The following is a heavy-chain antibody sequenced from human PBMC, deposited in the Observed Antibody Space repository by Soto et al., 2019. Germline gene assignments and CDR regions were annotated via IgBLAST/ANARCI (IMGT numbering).Heavy chain of an antibody. CDR1: GGTFSTYI. CDR3: AREESSGWYFEY. V-gene: IGHV1-69*14. CDR2: IIPNFATA. D-gene: IGHD6-19*01. Sequence: QVQLVQSGAEVKKPGSSVKVSCKASGGTFSTYIFSWVRQAPGQGLEWMGGIIPNFATANTAQKFQGRVTITADKATSTAYIEMSSLRSADTAVYYCAREESSGWYFEYWGQGTLVTVSS. J-gene: IGHJ4*02.